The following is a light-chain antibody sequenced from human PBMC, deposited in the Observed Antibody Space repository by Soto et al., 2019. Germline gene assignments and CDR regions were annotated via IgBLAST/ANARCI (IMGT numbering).Light chain of an antibody. V-gene: IGKV3D-15*01. CDR2: GAS. Sequence: EIVMTQSPATLSVSPGERATLSCRASQSVSGNLAGYQQKPGQAPRLLIYGASTRATGIPARFSGSGSGTEFTLTISSLQSEDFAVYYCQQYNNWPPPFGQGTKVEIK. J-gene: IGKJ1*01. CDR1: QSVSGN. CDR3: QQYNNWPPP.